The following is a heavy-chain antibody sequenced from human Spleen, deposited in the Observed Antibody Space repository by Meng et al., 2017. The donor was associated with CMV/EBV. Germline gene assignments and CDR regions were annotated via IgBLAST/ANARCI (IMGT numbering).Heavy chain of an antibody. J-gene: IGHJ2*01. D-gene: IGHD7-27*01. CDR1: GYTFTNYG. CDR3: ARSRTGVFGYFDL. Sequence: QVELVQSGAEMKKPGASVTVSCQASGYTFTNYGIIWVRQAPGQGLEWMGRINPNTGDTNYAPKFQGRVTMTRDTSIRTAYMELRRLRSDDTAVYYCARSRTGVFGYFDLWGRGTLVTVSS. CDR2: INPNTGDT. V-gene: IGHV1-2*06.